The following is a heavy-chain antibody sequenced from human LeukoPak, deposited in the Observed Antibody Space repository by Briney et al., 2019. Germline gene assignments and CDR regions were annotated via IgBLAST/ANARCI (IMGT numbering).Heavy chain of an antibody. D-gene: IGHD3-22*01. CDR2: IIPIFGTA. CDR3: ARSYYYDSSGYWRFDY. CDR1: GGTFSSYA. Sequence: VKVSCKASGGTFSSYAISWVRQAPGQGLEWMGRIIPIFGTANYAQEFQGRVTITTDESTSTAYMELSSLRSEDTAVYYCARSYYYDSSGYWRFDYWGQGTLVTVSS. V-gene: IGHV1-69*05. J-gene: IGHJ4*02.